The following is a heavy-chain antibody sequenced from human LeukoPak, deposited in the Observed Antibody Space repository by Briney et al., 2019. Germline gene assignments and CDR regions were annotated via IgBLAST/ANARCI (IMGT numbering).Heavy chain of an antibody. CDR1: GFSFSTNW. J-gene: IGHJ5*01. V-gene: IGHV3-7*01. Sequence: GGSLRLSCAGSGFSFSTNWMSWFRQAPGEGLEWVAHIKPDGSETYYVDSVKGRFTISRDNAWNSVHLQMYSLRPEDTAIYYCATMVSVAGDSWGQGTLVTVSS. CDR2: IKPDGSET. D-gene: IGHD6-19*01. CDR3: ATMVSVAGDS.